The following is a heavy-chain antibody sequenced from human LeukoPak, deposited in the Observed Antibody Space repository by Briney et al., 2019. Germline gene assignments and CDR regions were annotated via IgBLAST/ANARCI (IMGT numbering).Heavy chain of an antibody. CDR2: IYYSGST. J-gene: IGHJ3*02. CDR1: GASISSYS. CDR3: ARDSGGAAGGSGMGYGFDI. D-gene: IGHD6-13*01. V-gene: IGHV4-59*01. Sequence: VKPSETLSLTCTASGASISSYSWTWIRQPPGTGLEWLGYIYYSGSTSSNPSLRSRLTISGDTSKDQFSLRLSSVTAADTAMYYCARDSGGAAGGSGMGYGFDIWGQGTMVTVSS.